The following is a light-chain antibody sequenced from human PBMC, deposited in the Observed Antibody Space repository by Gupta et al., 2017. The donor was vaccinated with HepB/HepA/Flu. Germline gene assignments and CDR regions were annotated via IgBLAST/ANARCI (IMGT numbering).Light chain of an antibody. CDR2: WAS. CDR1: QSGLYSSNNRNY. J-gene: IGKJ1*01. Sequence: DIVMTQSPDSLAVSLGERATINCKSSQSGLYSSNNRNYLAWYQQKPGQPPKLLIYWASTRESGVPDRFSGSGSGTDFTLTISRRQAEDVALYYCQQYDSNPQRTFGQGTKVEIK. CDR3: QQYDSNPQRT. V-gene: IGKV4-1*01.